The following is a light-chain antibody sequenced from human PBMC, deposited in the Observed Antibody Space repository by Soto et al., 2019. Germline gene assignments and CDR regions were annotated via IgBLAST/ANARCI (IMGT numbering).Light chain of an antibody. CDR2: GAS. V-gene: IGKV3-15*01. CDR3: QQYKTWRT. Sequence: EIVMTQSPGTLSVSPGARVTLSCRASQSVSSHLAWYQQKPGQAPRLLIYGASTRATGIPARFSGRGSGTEFTLTISSLQSEDFALYYCQQYKTWRTFGQGTKVEIK. J-gene: IGKJ1*01. CDR1: QSVSSH.